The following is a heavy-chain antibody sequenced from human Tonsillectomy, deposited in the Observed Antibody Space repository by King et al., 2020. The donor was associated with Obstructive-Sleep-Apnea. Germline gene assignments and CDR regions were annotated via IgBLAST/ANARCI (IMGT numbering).Heavy chain of an antibody. CDR1: GGSISSYY. Sequence: VQLQESGPGLVKPSETLSLTCTLSGGSISSYYWSWIRQPPGKGLEWIGYIYYSGSTNYNPSLKSRVTISVDTSKNQFSLNLTSVTAADTAVYYCARHALGKLWLRPHVDYWGQGTLVTVSA. CDR3: ARHALGKLWLRPHVDY. CDR2: IYYSGST. J-gene: IGHJ4*02. V-gene: IGHV4-59*08. D-gene: IGHD5-18*01.